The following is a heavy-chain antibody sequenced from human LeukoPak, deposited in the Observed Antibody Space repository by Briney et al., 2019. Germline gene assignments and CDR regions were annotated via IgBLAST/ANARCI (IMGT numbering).Heavy chain of an antibody. J-gene: IGHJ3*01. Sequence: GGSLRLFCATSGFTFNTFAKNWVRQAPGKGPEWISHIVSSGSPIYYADSVKGRFTVSRDNAKNSVYLQMNSPRDEDTAGYYSTRAGGNVWGQGTLVTVSS. D-gene: IGHD3-16*01. V-gene: IGHV3-48*02. CDR2: IVSSGSPI. CDR1: GFTFNTFA. CDR3: TRAGGNV.